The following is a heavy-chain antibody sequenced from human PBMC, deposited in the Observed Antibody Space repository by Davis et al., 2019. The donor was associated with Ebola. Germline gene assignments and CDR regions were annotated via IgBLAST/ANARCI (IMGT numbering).Heavy chain of an antibody. J-gene: IGHJ6*02. D-gene: IGHD1-14*01. CDR3: GRVIFFPGIGMDV. Sequence: PGGSLRLSCAASGFTFSTYAMYWVRQAPGKGLEWVAIISHDGSNKYYADSVKGRFTISRDNAKNTLYLQMNSLRAEDTAVYYCGRVIFFPGIGMDVWGQGTTVTVSS. CDR2: ISHDGSNK. V-gene: IGHV3-30-3*01. CDR1: GFTFSTYA.